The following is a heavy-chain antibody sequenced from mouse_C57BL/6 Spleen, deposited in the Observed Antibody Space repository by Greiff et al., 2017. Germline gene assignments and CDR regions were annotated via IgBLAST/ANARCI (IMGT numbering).Heavy chain of an antibody. CDR1: GFTFSSYG. V-gene: IGHV5-6*01. CDR2: ISSGGSYT. CDR3: ARHYGNSAGHWYFDV. Sequence: EVMLVESGGDLVKPGGSLKLSCAASGFTFSSYGMSWVRQTPDKRLEWVATISSGGSYTYYPDSVKGRFTISRDNAKNTLYLQMSSLKSEDTAMYYCARHYGNSAGHWYFDVWGTGTTVTVSS. D-gene: IGHD2-1*01. J-gene: IGHJ1*03.